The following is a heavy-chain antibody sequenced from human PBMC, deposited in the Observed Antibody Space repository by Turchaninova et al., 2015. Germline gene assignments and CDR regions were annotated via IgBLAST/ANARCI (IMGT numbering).Heavy chain of an antibody. V-gene: IGHV4-34*01. Sequence: QVQLQQWGAGRLQPWATLSLTCGVYGGSFSSYYWSWIRQPHGKGLEWIGEINYNGSTHYNPSLKSRVTLSIDTSKNQFSLKLSSLTAADTAVYYCASAGTAMVSWFDPWGQGTLVTVSS. J-gene: IGHJ5*02. CDR3: ASAGTAMVSWFDP. D-gene: IGHD5-18*01. CDR2: INYNGST. CDR1: GGSFSSYY.